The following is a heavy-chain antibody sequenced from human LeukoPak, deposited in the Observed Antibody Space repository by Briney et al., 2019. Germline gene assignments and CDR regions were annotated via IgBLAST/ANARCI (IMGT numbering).Heavy chain of an antibody. Sequence: MSSETLSLTCAVSGGSISSSNWWSWVRQPPGKGLEWIGEIYHSGSTNYNPSLKSRVTISVDKSKNQFSLKLSSVTAADTAVYYCARGERGMGANSYYFDYWGQGTLVTVSS. J-gene: IGHJ4*02. CDR3: ARGERGMGANSYYFDY. D-gene: IGHD1-26*01. V-gene: IGHV4-4*02. CDR2: IYHSGST. CDR1: GGSISSSNW.